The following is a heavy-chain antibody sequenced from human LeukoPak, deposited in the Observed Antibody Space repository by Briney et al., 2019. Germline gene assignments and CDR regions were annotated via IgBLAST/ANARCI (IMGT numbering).Heavy chain of an antibody. J-gene: IGHJ6*03. V-gene: IGHV3-23*01. CDR1: GFTFSSYG. CDR2: ISGSGGTT. CDR3: AKNVERGAYCSGGSCYPYYHYYMDV. D-gene: IGHD2-15*01. Sequence: AGGSLRLSCAASGFTFSSYGMSWVRQAPGKGLEWVSAISGSGGTTYYADSVKGRFTISRDNSKNTLYLQMNSLRAEDTAVYYCAKNVERGAYCSGGSCYPYYHYYMDVWGKGTTVTISS.